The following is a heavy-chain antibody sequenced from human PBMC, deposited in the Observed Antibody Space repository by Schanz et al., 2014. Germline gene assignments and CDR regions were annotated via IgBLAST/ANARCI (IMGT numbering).Heavy chain of an antibody. J-gene: IGHJ3*02. CDR2: INPSGGST. CDR1: GYTFTSDS. D-gene: IGHD5-12*01. V-gene: IGHV1-46*01. Sequence: VQLVESGAEVKKPGASVKVSCKASGYTFTSDSMHWVRQAPGQGLEWMGMINPSGGSTTYAQKFQGRVTMTRDTSTSTVYMELSSLRSDDTAVYYCARGGGPEDVFDIWGQGTILTVSS. CDR3: ARGGGPEDVFDI.